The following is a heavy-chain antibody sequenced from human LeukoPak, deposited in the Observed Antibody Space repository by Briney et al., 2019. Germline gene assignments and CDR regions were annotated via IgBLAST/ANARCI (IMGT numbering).Heavy chain of an antibody. CDR1: GFTFSSYS. CDR2: IYSGGST. Sequence: GGSLRLSCAASGFTFSSYSMNWVRQAPGKGLEWVSVIYSGGSTYYADSVKGRFTISRDNSKNTLYLQMNSLRAEDTAVYYCVGWNDERWVDYWGQGTLVTVSS. J-gene: IGHJ4*02. CDR3: VGWNDERWVDY. V-gene: IGHV3-53*01. D-gene: IGHD1-1*01.